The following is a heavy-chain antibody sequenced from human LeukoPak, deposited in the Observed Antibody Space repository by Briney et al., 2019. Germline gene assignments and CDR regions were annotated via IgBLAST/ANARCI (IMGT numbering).Heavy chain of an antibody. V-gene: IGHV3-21*01. D-gene: IGHD3-10*01. J-gene: IGHJ6*03. Sequence: GGSLRLSCAAYGFTFSSYSMNWVRQAPGKGLEWVSFISTSSSYIYYADSVKGRFTISRDNAKNSLYLQMNSLRAGDTAVYYCARGSGDYYYMDVWDKGTTVSVSS. CDR3: ARGSGDYYYMDV. CDR2: ISTSSSYI. CDR1: GFTFSSYS.